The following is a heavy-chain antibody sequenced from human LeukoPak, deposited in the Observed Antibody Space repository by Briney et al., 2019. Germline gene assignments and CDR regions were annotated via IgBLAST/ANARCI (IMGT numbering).Heavy chain of an antibody. Sequence: ASVKVSCKVSGYTLTELSMHWVRQPPGKGLEWMGGFDPEDGETIYAQKFQGRVTMTEDTSTDTAYIELSSLRSEDTAVYYCATDSSGYYYFDYWGQGTLVTVSS. CDR2: FDPEDGET. CDR1: GYTLTELS. D-gene: IGHD3-22*01. CDR3: ATDSSGYYYFDY. J-gene: IGHJ4*02. V-gene: IGHV1-24*01.